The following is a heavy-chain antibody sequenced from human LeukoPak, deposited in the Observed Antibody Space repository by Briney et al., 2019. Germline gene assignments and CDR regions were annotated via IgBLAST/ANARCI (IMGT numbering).Heavy chain of an antibody. CDR2: INTKTGNP. D-gene: IGHD3-16*01. CDR1: GYTFTDYA. Sequence: ASVKVSCKTSGYTFTDYAIHWLRQAPGQGLEWMGWINTKTGNPTYAQGFTRRFVFSLDTSVSTAFLQIASLKPEDSAVYFCASERADYVSDFWGQGTLVTVSS. V-gene: IGHV7-4-1*01. CDR3: ASERADYVSDF. J-gene: IGHJ4*02.